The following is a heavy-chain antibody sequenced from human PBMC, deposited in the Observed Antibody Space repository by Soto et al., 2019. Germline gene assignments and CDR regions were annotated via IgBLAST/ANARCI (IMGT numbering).Heavy chain of an antibody. Sequence: SETLSLTCTVSGGPISSGGYYWSWIRQHPGKGLEWIGYIYYSGSTYYNPSLKSRVTISVDTSKNQFSLKLSSVTAADTAVYYCARGKYSNNHFDYWGQGTLVTVSS. CDR2: IYYSGST. J-gene: IGHJ4*02. D-gene: IGHD4-4*01. CDR3: ARGKYSNNHFDY. V-gene: IGHV4-31*03. CDR1: GGPISSGGYY.